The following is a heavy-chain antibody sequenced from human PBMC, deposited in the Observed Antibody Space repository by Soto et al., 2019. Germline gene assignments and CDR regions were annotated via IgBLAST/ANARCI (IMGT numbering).Heavy chain of an antibody. CDR1: GFTFSNYG. V-gene: IGHV3-33*01. D-gene: IGHD3-16*02. CDR2: MWYDGSNK. J-gene: IGHJ4*02. CDR3: ARNLSDPLDY. Sequence: GGSLRLSCVASGFTFSNYGMHWVRQAPGKGLEWVALMWYDGSNKFYADSVKGRFTISRDISKNTLYLQMNSLRAEDTAVYYCARNLSDPLDYWGQGTLVTVSS.